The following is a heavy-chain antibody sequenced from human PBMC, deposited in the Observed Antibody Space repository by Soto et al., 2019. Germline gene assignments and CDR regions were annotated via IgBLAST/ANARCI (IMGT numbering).Heavy chain of an antibody. CDR1: GGTFSTYT. D-gene: IGHD2-2*01. J-gene: IGHJ6*02. Sequence: QVQLVQSGAEVKKPGSSVKVSCKASGGTFSTYTINWVRQAPGQGLEWMGGIIPMFGTANYAQKFQGRVTIPAAESPSPAYMELSSLRSEDTAVYYCARRYCISTSCHYYGMDVWGQGTTVTVSS. V-gene: IGHV1-69*12. CDR3: ARRYCISTSCHYYGMDV. CDR2: IIPMFGTA.